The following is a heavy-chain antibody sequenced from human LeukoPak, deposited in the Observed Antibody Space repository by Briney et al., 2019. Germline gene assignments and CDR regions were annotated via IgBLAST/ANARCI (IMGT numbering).Heavy chain of an antibody. J-gene: IGHJ4*02. CDR1: GFTVSSNY. CDR2: IYSGGST. V-gene: IGHV3-53*01. CDR3: AKRSYYFDY. Sequence: TGGSLRLSCAASGFTVSSNYMSWVRQAPGKGLEWVSVIYSGGSTYYADSVKGRFTISRDNSKSTLYLHMNSLRAEDTAVYYCAKRSYYFDYWGQGTLVTVSS.